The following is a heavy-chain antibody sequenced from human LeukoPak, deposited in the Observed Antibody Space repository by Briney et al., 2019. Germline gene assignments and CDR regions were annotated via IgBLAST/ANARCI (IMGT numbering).Heavy chain of an antibody. CDR3: TTDLGYCSSTSCYEEEVYFDY. V-gene: IGHV3-15*01. CDR2: IKSKTDGGTT. D-gene: IGHD2-2*01. CDR1: GFTFSNAC. J-gene: IGHJ4*02. Sequence: GGSLRLSCAASGFTFSNACMSWVRQAPGKGLEWVGRIKSKTDGGTTDYAAPVKGRFTISRDDSKNTLSVQMTSLKTEETAVYYCTTDLGYCSSTSCYEEEVYFDYWGQGILVTVSS.